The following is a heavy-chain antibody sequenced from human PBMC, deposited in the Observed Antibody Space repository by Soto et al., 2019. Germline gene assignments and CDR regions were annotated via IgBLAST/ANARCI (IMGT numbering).Heavy chain of an antibody. CDR2: IWYDGSNK. V-gene: IGHV3-33*01. J-gene: IGHJ4*02. CDR1: GFTFSSYG. CDR3: ARSVYDYIWGSYHAFDY. D-gene: IGHD3-16*02. Sequence: QVQLVESGGGVVQPGRSRRLSCAASGFTFSSYGMHRVRQAPGKGLEWVAVIWYDGSNKYYADSVKGRFTISRDNSKNTLYLQMNSLRAEDTAVYYCARSVYDYIWGSYHAFDYWGQGTLVTVSS.